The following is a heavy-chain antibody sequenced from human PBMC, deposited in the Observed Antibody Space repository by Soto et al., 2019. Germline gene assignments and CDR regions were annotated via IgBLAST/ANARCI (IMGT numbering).Heavy chain of an antibody. V-gene: IGHV3-53*02. CDR2: IYSGGNT. D-gene: IGHD2-21*01. Sequence: EVQLVETGGGLIQPGGSLRLSCAASDFSVSNNYMTWVRQAPGKGLEWVSVIYSGGNTYYADNVKGRFTISRDSSTNTVYLQMNSLRVEDTAVYYCARGIDGMDVWGQGTTVTVSS. CDR1: DFSVSNNY. J-gene: IGHJ6*02. CDR3: ARGIDGMDV.